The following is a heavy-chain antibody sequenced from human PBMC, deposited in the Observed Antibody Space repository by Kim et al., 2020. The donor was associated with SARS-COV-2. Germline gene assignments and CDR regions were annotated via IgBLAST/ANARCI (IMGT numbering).Heavy chain of an antibody. Sequence: GGSLRLSCAASGFTLSAYAMSWVRQAPGGGLEWVSVSDSSGGGTYYTDSVQGRFTISRDNSKNTLYLQMNSLRVEDTAVYYCAKNPNVWSQYYFDYWGQGAQVTVSS. CDR3: AKNPNVWSQYYFDY. D-gene: IGHD2-8*02. V-gene: IGHV3-23*01. CDR2: SDSSGGGT. CDR1: GFTLSAYA. J-gene: IGHJ4*02.